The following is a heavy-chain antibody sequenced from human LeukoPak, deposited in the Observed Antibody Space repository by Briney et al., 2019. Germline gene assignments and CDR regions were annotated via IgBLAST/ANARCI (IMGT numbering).Heavy chain of an antibody. CDR2: IYYSGST. CDR3: ARGYYYDSSGYSPNFDY. J-gene: IGHJ4*02. D-gene: IGHD3-22*01. V-gene: IGHV4-30-4*01. Sequence: SETLSLTCNVSGASMNSYYWSWIRQPPGKGLEWIGYIYYSGSTYYNPSLKSRVTISVDTSKNQFSLKLSSVTAADTAVYYCARGYYYDSSGYSPNFDYWGQGTLVTVSS. CDR1: GASMNSYY.